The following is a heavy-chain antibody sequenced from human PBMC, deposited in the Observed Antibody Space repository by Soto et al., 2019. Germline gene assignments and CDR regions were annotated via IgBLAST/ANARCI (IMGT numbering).Heavy chain of an antibody. J-gene: IGHJ4*02. V-gene: IGHV1-18*01. D-gene: IGHD4-17*01. CDR3: ARGLGCAEYGDYCYFDF. CDR1: GYMFTSYG. Sequence: QVQRVQSGTEVKRPGASVKVSCKTSGYMFTSYGITWVRQAPGQGLEWMGWINGYSGHTDYTQKFQGRVTMTTDTSTSTAYMELRSLGSYDTAVYYCARGLGCAEYGDYCYFDFWGQGTLLTVSS. CDR2: INGYSGHT.